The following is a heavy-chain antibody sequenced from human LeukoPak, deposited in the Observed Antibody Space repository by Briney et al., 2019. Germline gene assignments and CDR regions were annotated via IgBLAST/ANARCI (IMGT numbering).Heavy chain of an antibody. V-gene: IGHV4-59*01. Sequence: SETLSLTCAVYGGSISSYYWSWIRQPPGKGLEWIGYIYYSGSTNYNPSLKSRVTISVDTSKNQFSLKLSSVTAADTAVYYCARIPGITGSLYYYYYGMDVWGQGTTVTVSS. CDR2: IYYSGST. D-gene: IGHD1-20*01. CDR3: ARIPGITGSLYYYYYGMDV. J-gene: IGHJ6*02. CDR1: GGSISSYY.